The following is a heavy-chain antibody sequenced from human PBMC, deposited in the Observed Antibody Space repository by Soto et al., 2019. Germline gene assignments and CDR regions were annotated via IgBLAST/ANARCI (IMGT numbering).Heavy chain of an antibody. CDR1: GFTFSSYA. Sequence: GGSLRLSCAASGFTFSSYAIHWVRQAPGKGLEWVAVISYDGSNKYYADSVKGRFTISRDNSKNTLYLQMNSLRAEDTAVYYCARAITLLEWRYYYYGMDVWGQGTTVTVS. CDR3: ARAITLLEWRYYYYGMDV. CDR2: ISYDGSNK. D-gene: IGHD3-3*01. V-gene: IGHV3-30-3*01. J-gene: IGHJ6*02.